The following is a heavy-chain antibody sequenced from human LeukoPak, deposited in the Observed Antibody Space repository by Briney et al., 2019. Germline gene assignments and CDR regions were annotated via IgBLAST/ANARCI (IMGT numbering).Heavy chain of an antibody. CDR1: GFTFSGFY. V-gene: IGHV3-11*05. CDR3: ARDRGAVAATWFDY. Sequence: PGGSLRLSCAASGFTFSGFYMSWIRQAPGEGLEWVSCIGSSSSYTNYADSVKGRFTISRDDAKNSLYLQMDGLRAEDTAVYYCARDRGAVAATWFDYWGQGTLVTVSS. D-gene: IGHD6-19*01. CDR2: IGSSSSYT. J-gene: IGHJ4*02.